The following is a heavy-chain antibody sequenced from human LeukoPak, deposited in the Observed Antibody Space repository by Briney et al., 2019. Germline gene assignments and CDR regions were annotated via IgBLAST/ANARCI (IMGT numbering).Heavy chain of an antibody. CDR1: GGSISCGDYY. D-gene: IGHD3-22*01. CDR3: AGLVGRYSSGLYYYYFDY. CDR2: MYLSGTT. Sequence: PSQTLSLTCTVSGGSISCGDYYWSWIRQPPGKGLEWIGEMYLSGTTHSNPSVKSRVTISIDKSKNQFFLNLSSVTAADTAVYYCAGLVGRYSSGLYYYYFDYWGQGTLVTVSS. J-gene: IGHJ4*02. V-gene: IGHV4-30-4*01.